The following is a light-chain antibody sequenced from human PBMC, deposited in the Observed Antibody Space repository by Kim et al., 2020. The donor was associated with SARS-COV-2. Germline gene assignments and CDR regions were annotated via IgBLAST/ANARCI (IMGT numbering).Light chain of an antibody. CDR1: SSNIGNNY. J-gene: IGLJ3*02. Sequence: QSVLTQPPSVSAAPGQKVTISCSGSSSNIGNNYVSWYQQLPGTAPKLLIYDNNKRPSGIPDRFSVSKSGTSATLGITGLQTGDEADYYCGTWDSSLSVWVFGGGTQLTVL. CDR3: GTWDSSLSVWV. CDR2: DNN. V-gene: IGLV1-51*01.